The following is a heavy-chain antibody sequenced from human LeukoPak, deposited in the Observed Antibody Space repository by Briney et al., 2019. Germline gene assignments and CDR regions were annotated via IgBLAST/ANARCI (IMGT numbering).Heavy chain of an antibody. V-gene: IGHV3-30*02. Sequence: PGGSLRLSCAASGFTFRNYGMHWVPQATGKGLEGGLFIWSGRNNRFYADSVKGRFPISRDNSKNMLYLQMDTLRAEDTALYYCAKDPGASVSGFYMDVWGEGTTVIVSS. CDR3: AKDPGASVSGFYMDV. D-gene: IGHD2-8*02. CDR1: GFTFRNYG. CDR2: IWSGRNNR. J-gene: IGHJ6*03.